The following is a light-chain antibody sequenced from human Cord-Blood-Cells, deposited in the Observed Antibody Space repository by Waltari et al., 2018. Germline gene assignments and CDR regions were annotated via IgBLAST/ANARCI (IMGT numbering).Light chain of an antibody. CDR3: QQYYSTLPT. CDR2: WAS. CDR1: QSVLYSSNNKNY. Sequence: DIVMTQSPDSLAVSLGERATINCKSSQSVLYSSNNKNYLAWYQQKPGQPPKLLIYWASTRESGVPDRFSGSGSGTDFTLTISSLQVEDVAVYYCQQYYSTLPTFGQGTKVEIK. J-gene: IGKJ1*01. V-gene: IGKV4-1*01.